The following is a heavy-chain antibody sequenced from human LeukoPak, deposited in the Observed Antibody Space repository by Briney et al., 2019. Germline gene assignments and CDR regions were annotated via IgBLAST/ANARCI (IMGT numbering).Heavy chain of an antibody. D-gene: IGHD5-18*01. Sequence: GGSLRLSCAASGFTFSTYTMNWVRQAPGKGLEWVSTVSDSSDVHYSDSVKGRFTISRDNARNSLYLQMSSLRDEDTAVYYCARDGLHTAHFDYWGQGTLVTVSS. J-gene: IGHJ4*02. CDR3: ARDGLHTAHFDY. V-gene: IGHV3-48*02. CDR1: GFTFSTYT. CDR2: VSDSSDV.